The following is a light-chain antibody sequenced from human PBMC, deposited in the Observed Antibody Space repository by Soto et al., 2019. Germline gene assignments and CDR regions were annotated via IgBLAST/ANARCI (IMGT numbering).Light chain of an antibody. CDR2: DVS. CDR3: SSYTSYNTLVL. V-gene: IGLV2-14*01. Sequence: QSALTQPASVSGSPGQSITISCTGTSSDVGAYNYVSWYQQHPGKAPKLMIYDVSNRPSGVSNRFSGSKSGNTASLTISGLQPEDEADYYCSSYTSYNTLVLFGGGTKLTFL. J-gene: IGLJ2*01. CDR1: SSDVGAYNY.